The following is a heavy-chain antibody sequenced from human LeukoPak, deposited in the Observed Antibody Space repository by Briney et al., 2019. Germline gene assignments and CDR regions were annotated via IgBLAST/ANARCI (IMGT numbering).Heavy chain of an antibody. J-gene: IGHJ4*02. CDR1: GFTFSSYG. CDR3: AKSTYYYDSSGYLDY. D-gene: IGHD3-22*01. CDR2: ISYDGSNK. Sequence: RSLRLSCAASGFTFSSYGMHWVRQAPGKGLEWVAVISYDGSNKYYADSVKGRFTISRDNSKNTLYLQMNSLRAEDTAVYYCAKSTYYYDSSGYLDYWGQGTLVTVSS. V-gene: IGHV3-30*18.